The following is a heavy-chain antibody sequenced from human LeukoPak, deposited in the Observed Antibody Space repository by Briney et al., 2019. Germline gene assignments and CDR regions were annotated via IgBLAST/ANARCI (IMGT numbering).Heavy chain of an antibody. J-gene: IGHJ3*02. V-gene: IGHV3-53*01. CDR2: MRSGGTT. D-gene: IGHD5/OR15-5a*01. Sequence: GGSLRVSCAASGFTVSSNYMNWVRQAPGKGLEWVSVMRSGGTTSYADSVKGRFTISRDSSKNMLYLQMNSLRAEDTAMYYCARESLKGSTTDGFDIWGQGTMVTVSS. CDR3: ARESLKGSTTDGFDI. CDR1: GFTVSSNY.